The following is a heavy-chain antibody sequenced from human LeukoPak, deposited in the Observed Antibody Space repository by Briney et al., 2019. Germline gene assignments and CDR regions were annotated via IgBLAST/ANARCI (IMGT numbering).Heavy chain of an antibody. V-gene: IGHV1-69*06. CDR1: GGSFSSYA. CDR3: AKQGAARQDYYMDV. J-gene: IGHJ6*03. D-gene: IGHD5-18*01. CDR2: IIPVFGTA. Sequence: GASVKVSSKASGGSFSSYAISWVRQAPGQGLEWMGRIIPVFGTANYAQKFQERVTITADTVSNTAYLEVTSLTSDDTALYFCAKQGAARQDYYMDVWGNGATVTVSS.